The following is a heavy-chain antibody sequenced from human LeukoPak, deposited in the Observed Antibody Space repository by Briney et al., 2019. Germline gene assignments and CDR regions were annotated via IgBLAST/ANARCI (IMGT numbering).Heavy chain of an antibody. D-gene: IGHD6-13*01. Sequence: GGSLRLSCAASGFTFDDYGMSWVRQAPGKGLEWVSGINWNGGGTGYADSVKGRFTISRDNAKNSLYLQMNSLRAEDTALYHCARDRRVGEQLVLADIVLDAFDIWGQGTMVTVSS. V-gene: IGHV3-20*01. J-gene: IGHJ3*02. CDR3: ARDRRVGEQLVLADIVLDAFDI. CDR1: GFTFDDYG. CDR2: INWNGGGT.